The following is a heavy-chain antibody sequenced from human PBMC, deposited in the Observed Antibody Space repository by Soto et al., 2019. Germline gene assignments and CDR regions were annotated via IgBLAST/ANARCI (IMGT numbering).Heavy chain of an antibody. CDR2: LYNTGST. V-gene: IGHV4-59*12. D-gene: IGHD4-17*01. Sequence: PSETLSLTCAVSGASISRYYWSWIRQSPGKGLEWIGYLYNTGSTIYNPSLKSRVTISVDRSKNQFSLKLTSVTAADTAVYYCARAHYGDYGYGMDVWGQGTTVTVSS. CDR1: GASISRYY. CDR3: ARAHYGDYGYGMDV. J-gene: IGHJ6*02.